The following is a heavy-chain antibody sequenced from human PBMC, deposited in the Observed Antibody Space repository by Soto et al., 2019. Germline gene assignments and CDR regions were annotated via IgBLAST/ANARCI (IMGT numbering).Heavy chain of an antibody. CDR2: IGGSGRTT. CDR3: AKSRYSDSSGDFYDY. CDR1: AFTFNNYA. V-gene: IGHV3-23*01. Sequence: GGSLRLSCAASAFTFNNYAMSWVRQAPGKGLEWVSGIGGSGRTTYYADSVKGRFTISRDNSNNTLFLQMNSLRAEDTAVYYCAKSRYSDSSGDFYDYWGQGTLVTVSS. D-gene: IGHD3-22*01. J-gene: IGHJ4*02.